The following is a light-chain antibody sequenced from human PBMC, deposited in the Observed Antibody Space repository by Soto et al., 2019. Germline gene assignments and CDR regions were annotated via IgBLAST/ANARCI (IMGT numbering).Light chain of an antibody. CDR2: AAS. CDR3: DSASRFWP. J-gene: IGKJ1*01. CDR1: HSISSY. Sequence: LSASVRDRVTFTCRASHSISSYLNWYQQKPGKAPKVLIYAASSLQNGVPSRFSGTEYGTEFTLTFSFLPHDDIAACYADSASRFWPFAQGTKV. V-gene: IGKV1-39*02.